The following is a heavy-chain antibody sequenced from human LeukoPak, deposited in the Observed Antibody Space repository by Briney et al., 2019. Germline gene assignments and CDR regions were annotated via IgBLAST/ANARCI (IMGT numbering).Heavy chain of an antibody. J-gene: IGHJ4*02. CDR2: IYYSGGT. CDR1: GGSISSYY. CDR3: ARQSNPGYSSSWFDY. Sequence: SQTLSLTCTVSGGSISSYYWSWIRQPPGKGLEWIGYIYYSGGTNYNPSLKSRVTISVDTSKNQFSLKLSSVTAADTAVYYCARQSNPGYSSSWFDYWGQGTLVTVSS. V-gene: IGHV4-59*08. D-gene: IGHD6-13*01.